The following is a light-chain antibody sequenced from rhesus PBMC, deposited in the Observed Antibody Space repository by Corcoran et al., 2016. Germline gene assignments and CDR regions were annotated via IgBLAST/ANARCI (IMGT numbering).Light chain of an antibody. CDR3: CSYVGSYTYI. V-gene: IGLV2-32*01. Sequence: QPALTQPRSVSGSPGQSVTISCTGTSSDIGGYNYVSWYQQHPGTAPKLMIYEVSKRPSGVSDRFSGSKSGNTASLTISGLQAEDEADYYCCSYVGSYTYIFGAGTRLTVL. CDR1: SSDIGGYNY. CDR2: EVS. J-gene: IGLJ1*01.